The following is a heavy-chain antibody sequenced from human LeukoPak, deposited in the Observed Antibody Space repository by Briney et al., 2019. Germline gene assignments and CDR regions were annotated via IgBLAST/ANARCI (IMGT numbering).Heavy chain of an antibody. Sequence: PGGSLRLSCAASGFTFSAFWMSWVRQGPGKGLEWVASIKPDGSDSHHVDSVMGRFTISRDNANNLLYLQMNSLSAEDTAVYYCARLFGGVTTFDYWGQGALVTVSS. CDR3: ARLFGGVTTFDY. D-gene: IGHD4-17*01. J-gene: IGHJ4*02. CDR1: GFTFSAFW. CDR2: IKPDGSDS. V-gene: IGHV3-7*01.